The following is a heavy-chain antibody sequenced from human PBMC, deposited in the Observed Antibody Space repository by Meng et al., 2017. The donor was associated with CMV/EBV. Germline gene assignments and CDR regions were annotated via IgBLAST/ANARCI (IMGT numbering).Heavy chain of an antibody. CDR3: ARNGSQFTSFGVVIGQGYGMDV. Sequence: ASAKVSCKASGYTFTSYDINLVRQATGQGLEWMGWMNPNSGNTGYAQKFQGRVTITRNTSISTADMELSSLRSEDTAVYYWARNGSQFTSFGVVIGQGYGMDVWGQGTTVTVSS. CDR1: GYTFTSYD. CDR2: MNPNSGNT. J-gene: IGHJ6*02. D-gene: IGHD3-3*01. V-gene: IGHV1-8*03.